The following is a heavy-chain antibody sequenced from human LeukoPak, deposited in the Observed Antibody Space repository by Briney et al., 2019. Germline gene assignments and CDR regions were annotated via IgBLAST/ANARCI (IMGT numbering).Heavy chain of an antibody. CDR1: GYTFTSYD. CDR2: MNPNSGNT. Sequence: ASVKVSCKASGYTFTSYDINWVRQAPGQGLEWMGWMNPNSGNTNYAQKFQGRVTMTRNTSINTAYMELSSLRSEDTAVYYCARGWGFEDIVVVPAAPYYYGMDVWGQGTTVTVSS. CDR3: ARGWGFEDIVVVPAAPYYYGMDV. V-gene: IGHV1-8*01. J-gene: IGHJ6*02. D-gene: IGHD2-2*01.